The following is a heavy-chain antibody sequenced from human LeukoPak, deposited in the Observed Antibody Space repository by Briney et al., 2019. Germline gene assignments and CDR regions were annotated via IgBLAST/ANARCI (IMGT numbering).Heavy chain of an antibody. V-gene: IGHV3-7*01. CDR3: ATLNWDDGVVSGFDR. J-gene: IGHJ5*02. Sequence: PGGSLRLSCAASGFSFRNSWMSWVRQAPGKGLEWVANIRQDGNEIYYMDSVKGRFTISRDNAKKSLYLQMNLLRAEDTAVYCATLNWDDGVVSGFDRWGQGILVTVSS. CDR2: IRQDGNEI. CDR1: GFSFRNSW. D-gene: IGHD2-2*01.